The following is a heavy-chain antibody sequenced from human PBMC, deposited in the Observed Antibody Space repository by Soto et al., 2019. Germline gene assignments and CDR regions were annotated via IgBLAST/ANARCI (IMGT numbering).Heavy chain of an antibody. Sequence: EVQLLESGGGLVQPGGSLRLSCAASGFTFSSYAMSWVRQAPGKRLEWVSAISGSGGSTYYADSVKGRFTISRDNSKNTLYLQMNSLRAEDTAVYYCAKGLRAIAVADGDAFDIWGQGTMVTVSS. V-gene: IGHV3-23*01. CDR2: ISGSGGST. D-gene: IGHD6-19*01. CDR3: AKGLRAIAVADGDAFDI. CDR1: GFTFSSYA. J-gene: IGHJ3*02.